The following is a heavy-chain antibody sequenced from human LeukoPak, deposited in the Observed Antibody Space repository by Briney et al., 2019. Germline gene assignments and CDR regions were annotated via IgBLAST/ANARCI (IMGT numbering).Heavy chain of an antibody. D-gene: IGHD6-13*01. CDR3: AKRGSRSSTWYYFDF. Sequence: GGSLTLSCAASGFTFSSYAITWVRQAPGKGLEWVSSINSGGTTYFADSVKGRFTIPRDNSKNTAYLQMNSLRVEDTAAYYCAKRGSRSSTWYYFDFWGQGTLVTVSS. CDR2: INSGGTT. V-gene: IGHV3-23*01. CDR1: GFTFSSYA. J-gene: IGHJ4*02.